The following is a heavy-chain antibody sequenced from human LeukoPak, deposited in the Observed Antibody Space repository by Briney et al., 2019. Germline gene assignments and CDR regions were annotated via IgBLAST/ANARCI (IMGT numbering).Heavy chain of an antibody. CDR2: ITASGTAM. V-gene: IGHV3-48*02. J-gene: IGHJ4*02. CDR3: AGSGSYRFDY. D-gene: IGHD1-26*01. Sequence: GGSLRLSCAASGFTFSSYSMNWVRQAPGKGLEWVSQITASGTAMFYADSVKGRFTISRDNAKNSLYLQMNSLRDEDTAVYYCAGSGSYRFDYWGQGTLVTVSS. CDR1: GFTFSSYS.